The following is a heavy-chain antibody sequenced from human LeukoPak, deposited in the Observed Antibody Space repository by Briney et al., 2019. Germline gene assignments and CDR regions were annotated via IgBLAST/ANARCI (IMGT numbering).Heavy chain of an antibody. J-gene: IGHJ4*02. D-gene: IGHD4-17*01. CDR3: AREDMTTEIDY. CDR1: GYTFTGYY. CDR2: INPNSGGT. Sequence: GASVTVSCKASGYTFTGYYMHWVRQAPGQGLEWMGWINPNSGGTNYAQKFQGGVTMTRDTSISTAYMELSRLRSDDTAVYYCAREDMTTEIDYWGQGTLVTVSS. V-gene: IGHV1-2*02.